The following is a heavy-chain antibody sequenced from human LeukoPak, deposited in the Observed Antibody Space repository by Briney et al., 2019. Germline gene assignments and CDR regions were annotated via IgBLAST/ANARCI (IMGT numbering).Heavy chain of an antibody. J-gene: IGHJ6*02. CDR3: ARVLTSGYDYLKVPGGNYYYYGMDV. Sequence: ASVKVSCKASGYTFTSYDINWVRQATGQGLEWMGWMNPNSGNTGYAQKFQGRVTMTRNTSISTAYMELSSLRSEDTAVYYCARVLTSGYDYLKVPGGNYYYYGMDVWGQGTTVTVSS. D-gene: IGHD5-12*01. V-gene: IGHV1-8*01. CDR2: MNPNSGNT. CDR1: GYTFTSYD.